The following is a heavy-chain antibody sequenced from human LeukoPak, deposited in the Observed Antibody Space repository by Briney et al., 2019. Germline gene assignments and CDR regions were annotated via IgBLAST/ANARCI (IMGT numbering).Heavy chain of an antibody. V-gene: IGHV3-48*03. CDR3: ARFDATPYGMDV. J-gene: IGHJ6*04. Sequence: GGSLRLSCAASGFTFSSYEMNWGRQAPGKGLEWVSYISSSGSTIYYADSVKGRFTISRDNAKNSLYLQMNSLRAEDTAVYYCARFDATPYGMDVWGKGTTVTVSS. CDR1: GFTFSSYE. CDR2: ISSSGSTI.